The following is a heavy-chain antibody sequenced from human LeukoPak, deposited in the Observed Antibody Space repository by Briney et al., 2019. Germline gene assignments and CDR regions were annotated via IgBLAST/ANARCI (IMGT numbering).Heavy chain of an antibody. Sequence: SETLSLTCTVSGGSISSYYWSWIRQPPGKGLEWIGYIYYSGSTNYNPSLKSRVTISVDTSKNQFSLKLSSVTAADTAVYYCASSGLHGPYYYGSGRGPSDYWGQGTLVTVSS. CDR1: GGSISSYY. V-gene: IGHV4-59*12. D-gene: IGHD3-10*01. J-gene: IGHJ4*02. CDR3: ASSGLHGPYYYGSGRGPSDY. CDR2: IYYSGST.